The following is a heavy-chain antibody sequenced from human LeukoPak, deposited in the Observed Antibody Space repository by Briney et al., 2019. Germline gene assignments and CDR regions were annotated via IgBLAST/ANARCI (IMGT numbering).Heavy chain of an antibody. V-gene: IGHV4-39*07. J-gene: IGHJ4*02. CDR1: GGSISSGSYY. CDR3: ARSMVRGVIIHFDY. D-gene: IGHD3-10*01. CDR2: INHSGST. Sequence: PSETLSLTCTVSGGSISSGSYYWSWIRQPPGKGLEWIGEINHSGSTNYNPSLKSRVTISVDTSKNQFSLKLSSVTAADTAVYYCARSMVRGVIIHFDYWGQGTLVTVSS.